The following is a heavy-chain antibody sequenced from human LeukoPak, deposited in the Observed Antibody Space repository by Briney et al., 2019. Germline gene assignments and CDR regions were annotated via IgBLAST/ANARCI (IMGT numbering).Heavy chain of an antibody. V-gene: IGHV1-2*02. CDR2: INHNSGGT. J-gene: IGHJ4*02. D-gene: IGHD5-12*01. Sequence: GASVKVSCKASGYTFTGYYMHWVRQAPGQGREWMGWINHNSGGTNYAQKFQGRVTMTSDTSISTAYMELSRLRSDDTAVYYCARVPTQMATPFFFDYWGQGTLVTVSS. CDR1: GYTFTGYY. CDR3: ARVPTQMATPFFFDY.